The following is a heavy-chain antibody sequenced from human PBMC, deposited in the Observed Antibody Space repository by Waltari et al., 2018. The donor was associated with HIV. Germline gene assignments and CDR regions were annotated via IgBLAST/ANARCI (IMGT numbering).Heavy chain of an antibody. CDR2: VFYKGDT. CDR1: GGSISSSKYY. V-gene: IGHV4-39*07. Sequence: LQLEESGPGLVKPSETLSLTCSVSGGSISSSKYYWGWIRQSPGKRLVWLGNVFYKGDTNYMPSLKSRLARTVDTSTNQFFLTLYSVTAADTATYYWARDQRVDYNFWRLPSRNYGMDVWGQGITVTVSS. D-gene: IGHD3-10*01. J-gene: IGHJ6*02. CDR3: ARDQRVDYNFWRLPSRNYGMDV.